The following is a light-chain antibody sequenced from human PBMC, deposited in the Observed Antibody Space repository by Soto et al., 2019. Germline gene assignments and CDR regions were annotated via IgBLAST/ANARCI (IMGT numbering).Light chain of an antibody. Sequence: ETVVTQSPATLSVSPGERATLSCRASQSVSSNLAWYQQKPGQAPRLLIYGASTRATGIPARFSGSGSATEFTLTISSLKSEDFAAYYCQQYKNWPPITFGQGTRLEIK. CDR3: QQYKNWPPIT. V-gene: IGKV3-15*01. CDR2: GAS. CDR1: QSVSSN. J-gene: IGKJ5*01.